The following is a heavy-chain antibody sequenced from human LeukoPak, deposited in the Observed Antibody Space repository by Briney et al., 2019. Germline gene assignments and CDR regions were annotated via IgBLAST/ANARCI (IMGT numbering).Heavy chain of an antibody. J-gene: IGHJ2*01. Sequence: GGSLRPSCAASGFTFSSYSMNWVRQAPGKGLEWVSSISTSSTYIYYADSVKGRFTISRDNAKNSLYLQMNSLRAEDTAVYYCARDLAVAGTWYFDLWGRGTLVTVSS. V-gene: IGHV3-21*01. D-gene: IGHD6-19*01. CDR1: GFTFSSYS. CDR3: ARDLAVAGTWYFDL. CDR2: ISTSSTYI.